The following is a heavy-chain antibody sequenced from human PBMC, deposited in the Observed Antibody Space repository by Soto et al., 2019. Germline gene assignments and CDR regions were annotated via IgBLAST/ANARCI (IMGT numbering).Heavy chain of an antibody. J-gene: IGHJ4*02. D-gene: IGHD1-26*01. V-gene: IGHV1-46*01. CDR1: AFTPPSYY. CDR3: ARAAVGATAIDF. CDR2: INPRASST. Sequence: GASMKVSCKASAFTPPSYYFHWVRPAPGQGLEWMGIINPRASSTNYAQKFQGRVTMTRDTSTSTVYMELSILRSEDTAVYYCARAAVGATAIDFWGQGTPVTVSS.